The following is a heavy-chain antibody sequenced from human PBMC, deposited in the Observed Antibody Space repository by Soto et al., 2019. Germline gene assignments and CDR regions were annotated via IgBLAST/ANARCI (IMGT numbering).Heavy chain of an antibody. CDR1: EYTFTSYA. V-gene: IGHV1-3*01. CDR3: ARELQGLYYFDY. J-gene: IGHJ4*02. CDR2: INAGNGNT. D-gene: IGHD4-4*01. Sequence: ASLTVSCKASEYTFTSYAMNWVRQAPGQSLEWMGWINAGNGNTKYSQKFQGRVTITRDTSASTAYMELSSLRSEDTAVHYCARELQGLYYFDYWGLGTLVTVSS.